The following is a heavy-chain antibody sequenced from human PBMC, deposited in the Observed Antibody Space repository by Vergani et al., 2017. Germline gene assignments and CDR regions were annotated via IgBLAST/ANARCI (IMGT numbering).Heavy chain of an antibody. CDR2: INTNTGNP. D-gene: IGHD3-22*01. J-gene: IGHJ4*02. CDR3: ARSSILNYYDSSGYHKAPFY. Sequence: QVQLVQSGAEVKKPGSSVKVSCKASGGTFSSYAMNWVRQAPGQGLEWMGWINTNTGNPTYAQGFTGRFVFSLDTSVSTAYLQISSLKAEDTAVYYCARSSILNYYDSSGYHKAPFYWGQGTLVTVSS. CDR1: GGTFSSYA. V-gene: IGHV7-4-1*02.